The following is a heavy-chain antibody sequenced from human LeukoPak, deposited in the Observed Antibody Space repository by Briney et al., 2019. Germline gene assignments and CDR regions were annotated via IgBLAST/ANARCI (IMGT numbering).Heavy chain of an antibody. J-gene: IGHJ4*02. V-gene: IGHV3-53*05. Sequence: GGSLRLSCAASGFTVSSNYMNWVRQAPGKGLEWVSDLYAGGSTYYADSVKGRFTISRDNSKNTLYPQMNSLRAEDTAVYYCAKHLSDTAPPGFYFDYWGQGTLVTVSS. CDR1: GFTVSSNY. CDR2: LYAGGST. CDR3: AKHLSDTAPPGFYFDY. D-gene: IGHD5-18*01.